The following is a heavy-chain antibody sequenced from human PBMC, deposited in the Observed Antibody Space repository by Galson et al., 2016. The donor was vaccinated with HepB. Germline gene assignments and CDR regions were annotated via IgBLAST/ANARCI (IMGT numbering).Heavy chain of an antibody. V-gene: IGHV3-7*03. D-gene: IGHD5-24*01. Sequence: SLRLSCAASGFTLSNYWMGWVRQTPGKGLEWVASINRDGREQKYVDSVKGRFTISRDNAKNSLSLQMNSLGVEATAVYYCTRNERWGQGTLVTVS. CDR2: INRDGREQ. CDR3: TRNER. J-gene: IGHJ4*02. CDR1: GFTLSNYW.